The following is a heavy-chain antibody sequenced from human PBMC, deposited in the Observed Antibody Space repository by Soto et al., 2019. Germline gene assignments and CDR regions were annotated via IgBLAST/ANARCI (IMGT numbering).Heavy chain of an antibody. J-gene: IGHJ4*02. D-gene: IGHD5-12*01. CDR2: VRGNGDPP. CDR1: GFTFSSYA. Sequence: QPGGSLRLSCAASGFTFSSYAMHGVRQAPGKGLEYVSGVRGNGDPPFYADSVKGRFTISRDNSKNTLYLQMSSLSADDTAVYYCVKSRGGNNFDFFDWGQGALVTVSS. CDR3: VKSRGGNNFDFFD. V-gene: IGHV3-64D*06.